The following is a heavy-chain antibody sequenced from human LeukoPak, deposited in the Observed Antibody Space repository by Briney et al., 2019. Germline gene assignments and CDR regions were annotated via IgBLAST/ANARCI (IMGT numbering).Heavy chain of an antibody. CDR2: IFDIGSI. CDR1: GGSISDDS. CDR3: ARLGSGSPIDY. D-gene: IGHD3-3*01. V-gene: IGHV4-59*08. J-gene: IGHJ4*02. Sequence: SETLSLTCTVSGGSISDDSWTWIRQPPGKGLDWIGSIFDIGSITYNPSLRSRLTISVETSKNQISLKLSSVTAADTAVYYCARLGSGSPIDYWGQGTLVTVSS.